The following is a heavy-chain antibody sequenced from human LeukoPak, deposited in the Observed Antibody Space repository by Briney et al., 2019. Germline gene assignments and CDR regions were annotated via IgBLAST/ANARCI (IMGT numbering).Heavy chain of an antibody. V-gene: IGHV3-33*01. CDR3: ARDRNTGYGMDV. D-gene: IGHD2-8*02. CDR1: GFIFSSYG. Sequence: GGSLRLSCEASGFIFSSYGMHWVRQAPGKGLEWVAVIWNDGSNKYYADSVKGRFTISRDNSKNTLYLQMNSLRAEDTAMYYCARDRNTGYGMDVWGQGTTVTVSS. CDR2: IWNDGSNK. J-gene: IGHJ6*02.